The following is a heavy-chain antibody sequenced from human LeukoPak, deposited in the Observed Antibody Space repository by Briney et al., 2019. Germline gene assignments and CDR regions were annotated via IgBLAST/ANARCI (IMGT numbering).Heavy chain of an antibody. J-gene: IGHJ4*02. CDR3: ARQHYYGSGSDY. CDR1: GGSISSYY. D-gene: IGHD3-10*01. Sequence: SETLSLTCTVSGGSISSYYWSWIRQPPGKGLEGVGYIYYSGSTNYNPSLKSRVTISVDTSKNQFSLKLSSVTAADTAVYYCARQHYYGSGSDYWGQGTLVTVSS. CDR2: IYYSGST. V-gene: IGHV4-59*08.